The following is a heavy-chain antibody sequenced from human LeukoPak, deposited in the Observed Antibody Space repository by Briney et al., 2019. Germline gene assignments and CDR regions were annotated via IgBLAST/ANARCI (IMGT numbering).Heavy chain of an antibody. CDR3: SKEGGGIPAAHRSDH. V-gene: IGHV3-23*01. D-gene: IGHD2-2*01. Sequence: PGGSLRLSCTASGFTFNNYAMSWVRQAPGKGLEWVSALSASGRSTYYADSVEGRFTISRDNSKNTLYLDMNSLRAEDTAVYYCSKEGGGIPAAHRSDHWGQGTLVTVSS. J-gene: IGHJ4*02. CDR2: LSASGRST. CDR1: GFTFNNYA.